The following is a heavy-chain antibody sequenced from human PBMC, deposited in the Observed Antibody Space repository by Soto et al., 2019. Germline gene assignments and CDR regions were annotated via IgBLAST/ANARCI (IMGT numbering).Heavy chain of an antibody. D-gene: IGHD3-10*01. CDR1: SGSISSSSYY. CDR3: ARRRGMYYYMDV. J-gene: IGHJ6*03. CDR2: IYYSGST. V-gene: IGHV4-39*01. Sequence: SDTLSLTFNVSSGSISSSSYYWVLIRQPPGKGLEWIGSIYYSGSTYYNPSLKSRVTISVDTSKNQFSLKLSSVTAADTAVYYCARRRGMYYYMDVWGKGTTVTVSS.